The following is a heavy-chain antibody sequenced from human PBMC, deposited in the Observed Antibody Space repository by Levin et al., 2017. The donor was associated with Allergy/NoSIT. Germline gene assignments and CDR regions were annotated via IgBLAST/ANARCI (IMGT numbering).Heavy chain of an antibody. CDR3: ARGRPGTSDAFAI. V-gene: IGHV3-21*01. CDR2: ISSSSAYI. CDR1: EFDFRTYS. D-gene: IGHD1-26*01. Sequence: GESLKISCAASEFDFRTYSMDWVRQAPGKGLEFVSSISSSSAYIYYADSVKGRFTISRDDAKNSLFLHMNSLTDEDTAVYYCARGRPGTSDAFAIWGQGTMVTVSS. J-gene: IGHJ3*02.